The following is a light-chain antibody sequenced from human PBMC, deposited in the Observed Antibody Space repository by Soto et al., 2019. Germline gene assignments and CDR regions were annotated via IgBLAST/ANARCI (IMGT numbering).Light chain of an antibody. J-gene: IGKJ2*01. CDR2: DAF. CDR1: QNVGST. Sequence: EIVLTQSPGTLSLSPGERATLSCRASQNVGSTLAWYQQKPGQAPGLLIYDAFNRATGIPARFSGGGSGTDFTLTISSLEAEDFAVYYCQQRNTWSYTFGQGTRLQIK. V-gene: IGKV3-11*01. CDR3: QQRNTWSYT.